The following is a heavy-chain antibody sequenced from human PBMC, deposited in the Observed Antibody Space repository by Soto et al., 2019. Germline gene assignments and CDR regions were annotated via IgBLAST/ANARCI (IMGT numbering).Heavy chain of an antibody. CDR1: GGSISSGGYS. J-gene: IGHJ5*02. CDR3: ARLTDSLFDP. D-gene: IGHD3-16*02. Sequence: PSETLSLTCAVSGGSISSGGYSWSWIRQPPGKGLEWIGYIYHSGSTYYNPSLKSRVTISVDRSKNQFSLKLSSVTAADTAVYYCARLTDSLFDPWGQGTLVTVSS. V-gene: IGHV4-30-2*01. CDR2: IYHSGST.